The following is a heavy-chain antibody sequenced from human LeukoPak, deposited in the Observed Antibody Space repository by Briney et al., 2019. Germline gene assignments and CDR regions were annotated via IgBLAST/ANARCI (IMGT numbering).Heavy chain of an antibody. J-gene: IGHJ5*02. D-gene: IGHD3-3*01. CDR3: ARRPREWLPSGWFDP. V-gene: IGHV1-2*02. CDR2: INPNSGGT. Sequence: ASVKVSCKASGYTFTGYYMHWVRQAPGQGLEGMGWINPNSGGTNYAQKFQGGVTMTRDTSISTAYMELSRLRSDDTAVYYCARRPREWLPSGWFDPWGQGTLVTVSS. CDR1: GYTFTGYY.